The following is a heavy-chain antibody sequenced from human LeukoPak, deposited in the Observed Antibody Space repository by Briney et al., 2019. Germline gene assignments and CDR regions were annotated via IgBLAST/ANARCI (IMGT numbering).Heavy chain of an antibody. Sequence: GGSLRLSCATSGFTFTTYEMNWVRQAPGKGLEWVSYITSSGDIKTYADPVKGRFTMSRDDAKNSVYLQMNSLRPEDTAVYYCARDIYGDEYFDYWGQGTLVSVSS. J-gene: IGHJ4*02. V-gene: IGHV3-48*03. D-gene: IGHD3-10*01. CDR1: GFTFTTYE. CDR2: ITSSGDIK. CDR3: ARDIYGDEYFDY.